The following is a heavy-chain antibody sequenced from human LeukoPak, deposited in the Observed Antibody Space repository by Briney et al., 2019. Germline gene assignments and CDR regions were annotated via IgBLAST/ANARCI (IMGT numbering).Heavy chain of an antibody. Sequence: SETLSLTCSVSGGSISSGDHYWSWIRQPPGKGLEWIGSIYYSGSTYYKPSLKSRVTISADTSKNQFSLKLSSVTAADTAVYYCARDSTSGAALGMDVWGQGTTVTVSS. CDR2: IYYSGST. CDR3: ARDSTSGAALGMDV. D-gene: IGHD2-15*01. J-gene: IGHJ6*02. V-gene: IGHV4-39*07. CDR1: GGSISSGDHY.